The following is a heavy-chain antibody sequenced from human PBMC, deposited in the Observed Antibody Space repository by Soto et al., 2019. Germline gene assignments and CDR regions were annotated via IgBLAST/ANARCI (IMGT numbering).Heavy chain of an antibody. D-gene: IGHD4-17*01. CDR2: INSNSGVT. V-gene: IGHV1-2*04. CDR1: GYTFTGYY. Sequence: ASVKVSCKASGYTFTGYYIHWVRQAPGQGLEWMGWINSNSGVTKYAQKFQAWVTLTRDTSISTAYMDLNRLTSDDTAVYYCTRNADGEPHFDHWGQGTLVTVSS. CDR3: TRNADGEPHFDH. J-gene: IGHJ4*02.